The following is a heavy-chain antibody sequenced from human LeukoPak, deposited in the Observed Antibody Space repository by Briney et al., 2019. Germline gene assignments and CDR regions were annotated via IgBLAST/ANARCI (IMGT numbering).Heavy chain of an antibody. CDR1: GGTFSSYA. D-gene: IGHD6-6*01. CDR3: AIYSPGVAARLIWSYYYYMDV. CDR2: IIPIFGTA. J-gene: IGHJ6*03. Sequence: SVKVSCKASGGTFSSYAISWVRQAPGQGLEWMGGIIPIFGTANYAQKFQGRVTITADESTSTAYMELSSLRSEDTAVYYCAIYSPGVAARLIWSYYYYMDVWGKGTTVTVSS. V-gene: IGHV1-69*13.